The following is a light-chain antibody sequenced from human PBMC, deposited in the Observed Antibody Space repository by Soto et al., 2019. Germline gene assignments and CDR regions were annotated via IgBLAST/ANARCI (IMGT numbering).Light chain of an antibody. V-gene: IGLV3-21*04. CDR2: YDS. J-gene: IGLJ1*01. Sequence: SYELTQPPSVSVAPGKTARITCGGNNIGSKSVHWYQQKPGQAPVLVIYYDSDRPSGIPERFSGSNSGNTATLTISRVEAGDEADYYCQVWDSSSELPYVFGTGTKAPS. CDR1: NIGSKS. CDR3: QVWDSSSELPYV.